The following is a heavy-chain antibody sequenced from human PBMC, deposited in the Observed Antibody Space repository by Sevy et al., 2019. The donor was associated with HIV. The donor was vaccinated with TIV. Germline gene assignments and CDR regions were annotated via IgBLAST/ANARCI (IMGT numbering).Heavy chain of an antibody. CDR1: GFTFSNAW. CDR3: TTDHRRDGIVVVPFEY. CDR2: IRSKAGGGTT. D-gene: IGHD2-15*01. J-gene: IGHJ4*02. V-gene: IGHV3-15*01. Sequence: GGSLRLSCAASGFTFSNAWMSWVRQSPGKGLEWVGRIRSKAGGGTTDYATIVKGKFAISRDDSRDILYLKLNSLETADKAVYYCTTDHRRDGIVVVPFEYWGQGTLVTVSS.